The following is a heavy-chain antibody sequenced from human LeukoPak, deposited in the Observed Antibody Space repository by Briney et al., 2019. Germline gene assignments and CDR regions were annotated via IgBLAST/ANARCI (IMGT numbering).Heavy chain of an antibody. J-gene: IGHJ4*02. CDR2: ISSSGSTI. CDR1: GLTFSSYE. Sequence: QPGGSLRLSCAASGLTFSSYEMNWVRQAPGKGLVWVSYISSSGSTIYYADSVKGRSTISRDNAKNSLYLQMNSLRAEDTAVYYCASQGGEYCSGGSRYLFDYWGQGTLVTVSS. D-gene: IGHD2-15*01. CDR3: ASQGGEYCSGGSRYLFDY. V-gene: IGHV3-48*03.